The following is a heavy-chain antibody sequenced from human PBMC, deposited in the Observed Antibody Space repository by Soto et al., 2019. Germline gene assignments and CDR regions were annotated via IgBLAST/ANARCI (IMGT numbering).Heavy chain of an antibody. V-gene: IGHV1-24*01. D-gene: IGHD1-1*01. Sequence: ASVKVSCKVSGYTLTVLSMHWVRQAPGKGLAWMGTFNPEDGETIYAQKFQGRVTMTEDTSTDTAFLDLSSLRSEDTAVYYCRRVLLGRDTFDIWGQGTMVTVSS. CDR2: FNPEDGET. CDR1: GYTLTVLS. CDR3: RRVLLGRDTFDI. J-gene: IGHJ3*02.